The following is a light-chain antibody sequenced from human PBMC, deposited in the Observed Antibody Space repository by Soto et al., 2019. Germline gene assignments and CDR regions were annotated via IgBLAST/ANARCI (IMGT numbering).Light chain of an antibody. CDR1: QSVSSSY. CDR3: QQRYNWPIT. CDR2: ADS. Sequence: EIVLTQSPGTLSLSPGERATLSCGASQSVSSSYLAWYQQKPGLAPRLLIYADSNRATGIPARFSGSGSGTDFTLTISSLEPEDFSVYYCQQRYNWPITFGQGTRLEI. J-gene: IGKJ5*01. V-gene: IGKV3D-20*02.